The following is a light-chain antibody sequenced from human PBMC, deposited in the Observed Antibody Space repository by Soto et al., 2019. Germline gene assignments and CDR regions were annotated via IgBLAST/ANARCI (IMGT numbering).Light chain of an antibody. Sequence: QSVLSQPASVSGSPGQSVTISCSGTGNDVGNYNLVSWYQQHLGKVPKLLIYEVSRRPSGVSDRFSASKSGNTASLTISGLQADDEADYYCCSSSGVTTWIFGGGTKLTVL. CDR1: GNDVGNYNL. CDR2: EVS. J-gene: IGLJ3*02. V-gene: IGLV2-23*02. CDR3: CSSSGVTTWI.